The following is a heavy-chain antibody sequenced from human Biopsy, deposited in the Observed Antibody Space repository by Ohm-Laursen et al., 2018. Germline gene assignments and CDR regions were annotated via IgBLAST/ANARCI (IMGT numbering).Heavy chain of an antibody. J-gene: IGHJ4*02. D-gene: IGHD3-16*01. CDR2: IHYSGNP. V-gene: IGHV4-31*03. CDR1: GVSINTGGYY. Sequence: TLSLTCTVSGVSINTGGYYWTWLRQPPGTGLEWIGYIHYSGNPLSNPSLKSRLTISVDTSRNQFSLKLTSVTAADTALYYCARAGGGKIYGLWGQGTLVTVSS. CDR3: ARAGGGKIYGL.